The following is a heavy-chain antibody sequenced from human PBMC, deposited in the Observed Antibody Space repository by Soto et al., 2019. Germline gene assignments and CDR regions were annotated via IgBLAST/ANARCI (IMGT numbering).Heavy chain of an antibody. CDR2: INHSGST. V-gene: IGHV4-34*01. J-gene: IGHJ4*02. D-gene: IGHD6-13*01. CDR1: GGSFSGYY. CDR3: ARAAAGLDDY. Sequence: SETLSLTCAVYGGSFSGYYWSWIRQPPGKGLEWIGEINHSGSTNYNPSLKSQVTISVDTSKNQFSLKLSSVTAADTAVYYCARAAAGLDDYWGQGTLVTVSS.